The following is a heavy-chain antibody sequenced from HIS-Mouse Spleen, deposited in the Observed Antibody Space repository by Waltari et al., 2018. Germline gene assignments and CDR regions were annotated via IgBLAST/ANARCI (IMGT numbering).Heavy chain of an antibody. Sequence: QLQLQESGPGLVKPSETLSLTCTVPGGSISSSSYYWGWIRPPPGKGLEGIGSIYYSGSTYYNPSLKSRVTISVDTSKNQFSLKLSSVTAADTAVYYCAYGDYFDYWGQGTLVTVS. V-gene: IGHV4-39*01. CDR3: AYGDYFDY. CDR2: IYYSGST. CDR1: GGSISSSSYY. J-gene: IGHJ4*02. D-gene: IGHD4-17*01.